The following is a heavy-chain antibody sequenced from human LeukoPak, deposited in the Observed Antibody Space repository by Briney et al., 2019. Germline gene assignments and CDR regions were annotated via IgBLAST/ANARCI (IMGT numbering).Heavy chain of an antibody. CDR3: AKDRRGYCSSTSCYEVY. V-gene: IGHV3-30*02. CDR1: GFTFSSYG. J-gene: IGHJ4*02. CDR2: IRYDGSNK. D-gene: IGHD2-2*01. Sequence: PGGSLRLSCAASGFTFSSYGMHWVRQAPGKGLEWVAFIRYDGSNKYYADSVKGRFTISRDNFKNTLYLQMNSLRAEDTAVYYCAKDRRGYCSSTSCYEVYWGQGTLVTVSS.